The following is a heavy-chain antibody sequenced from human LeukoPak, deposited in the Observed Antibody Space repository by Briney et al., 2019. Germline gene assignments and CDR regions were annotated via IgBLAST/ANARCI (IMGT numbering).Heavy chain of an antibody. CDR2: IYYSGST. CDR1: GGSISGYY. D-gene: IGHD1-26*01. CDR3: ARHRWDKYYFDY. J-gene: IGHJ4*02. V-gene: IGHV4-39*01. Sequence: PSETLSLTCTVSGGSISGYYWNWIRQPPGKGLEWIGSIYYSGSTYYNPSLKSRVTISVDTSKNQFSLKLSSVTAADTAVYYCARHRWDKYYFDYWGQGTLVTVSS.